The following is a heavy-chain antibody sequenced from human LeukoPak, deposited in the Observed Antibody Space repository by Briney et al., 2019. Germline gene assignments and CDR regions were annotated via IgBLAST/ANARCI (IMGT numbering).Heavy chain of an antibody. CDR1: GGSISSYY. Sequence: PSETLSLTCTVSGGSISSYYWSWIRQPPGKGLEWIGYINYSGSTTYNPSLKSRVTISLDMSKNQFSLKLNSVTAADTAVYYCARHDPIVGTPDAFDIWGQGTMVTVSS. J-gene: IGHJ3*02. V-gene: IGHV4-59*01. D-gene: IGHD1-26*01. CDR2: INYSGST. CDR3: ARHDPIVGTPDAFDI.